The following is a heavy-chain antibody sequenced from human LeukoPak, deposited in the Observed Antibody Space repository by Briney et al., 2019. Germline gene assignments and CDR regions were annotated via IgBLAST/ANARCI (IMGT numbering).Heavy chain of an antibody. CDR1: GYTFTGYY. Sequence: ASVKVSCKASGYTFTGYYIHWVRQAPGQGLEWMGWINPNSGGTNSAQMFQGRVTMTRDTSINTAYMELSRLRSDDTAVYYCARGFAPGDRLFYYYYYMDVWGKGTTVTVSS. CDR2: INPNSGGT. D-gene: IGHD3-16*01. CDR3: ARGFAPGDRLFYYYYYMDV. V-gene: IGHV1-2*02. J-gene: IGHJ6*03.